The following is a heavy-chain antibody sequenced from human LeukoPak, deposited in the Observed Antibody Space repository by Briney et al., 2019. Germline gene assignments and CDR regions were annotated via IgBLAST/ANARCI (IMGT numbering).Heavy chain of an antibody. V-gene: IGHV4-59*01. CDR3: ARVSGTGTTPFDY. CDR2: IYYSGST. CDR1: GGSISSYY. J-gene: IGHJ4*02. Sequence: SETLSLTCTVSGGSISSYYWSWIWQPPGKGLEWIGYIYYSGSTNYNPSLKSRVTISVDTSKNQFSLKLSFVTAADTAVYYCARVSGTGTTPFDYWGQGTLVTVSS. D-gene: IGHD1-7*01.